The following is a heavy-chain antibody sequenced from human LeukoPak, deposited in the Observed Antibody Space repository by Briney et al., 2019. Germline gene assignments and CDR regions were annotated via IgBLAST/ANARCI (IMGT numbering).Heavy chain of an antibody. CDR3: ARDPVVVPAAPRRGQGFFDY. J-gene: IGHJ4*02. V-gene: IGHV1-18*01. CDR1: GYTFTSYG. Sequence: GASVKVSCKASGYTFTSYGISWVRQAPGQGLEWMGWISAYNGNTNYAQKLQGRVTMTTDTSTSTAYMELRSLRSDDTAVYYCARDPVVVPAAPRRGQGFFDYWGQGTLVTVSS. D-gene: IGHD2-2*01. CDR2: ISAYNGNT.